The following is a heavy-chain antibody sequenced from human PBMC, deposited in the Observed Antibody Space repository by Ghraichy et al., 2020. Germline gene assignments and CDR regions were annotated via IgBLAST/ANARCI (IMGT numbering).Heavy chain of an antibody. CDR2: IGSSGSST. J-gene: IGHJ4*02. CDR3: ARDQGGAKGVGATRWVFDY. Sequence: GGSLRLSCAASGFTFSSYSMNWVRQAPGKGLEWVSSIGSSGSSTYYADSVKGRFTISRDNAKNSLYLQMNSLRAEDTAVYYCARDQGGAKGVGATRWVFDYWGQGTLVTVSS. D-gene: IGHD1-26*01. V-gene: IGHV3-21*01. CDR1: GFTFSSYS.